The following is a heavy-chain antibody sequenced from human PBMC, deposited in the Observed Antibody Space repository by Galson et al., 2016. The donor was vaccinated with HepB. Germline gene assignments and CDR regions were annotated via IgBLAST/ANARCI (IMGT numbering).Heavy chain of an antibody. J-gene: IGHJ1*01. Sequence: SLRLSCAASGFIFTNYAMSWVRQAPGKGLEWVSAISTGGGGTYYADSVKGRFNISSDNSKNTLYLQMNSLRAEDTSVYYCARRYGDYSYGWGQGSLVTVSS. V-gene: IGHV3-23*01. CDR2: ISTGGGGT. D-gene: IGHD4-17*01. CDR1: GFIFTNYA. CDR3: ARRYGDYSYG.